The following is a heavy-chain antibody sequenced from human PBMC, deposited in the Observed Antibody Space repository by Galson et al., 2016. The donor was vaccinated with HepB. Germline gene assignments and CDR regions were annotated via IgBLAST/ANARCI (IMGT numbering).Heavy chain of an antibody. CDR2: ISGSGATT. CDR1: GFTFSSYA. J-gene: IGHJ4*02. D-gene: IGHD1-26*01. Sequence: SLRLSCAASGFTFSSYAMSWVRQAPGKGLEWVSFISGSGATTYYADSVKGRFTISRGKSKNTLHLQMNSLRAEDTAVYYCAKAPPYSGSYLIFDYWGQGTLVTVTS. CDR3: AKAPPYSGSYLIFDY. V-gene: IGHV3-23*01.